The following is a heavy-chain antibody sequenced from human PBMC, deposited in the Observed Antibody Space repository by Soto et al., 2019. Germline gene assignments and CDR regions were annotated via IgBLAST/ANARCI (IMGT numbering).Heavy chain of an antibody. D-gene: IGHD3-10*01. CDR1: GFSLSTSGMC. CDR3: ARIRKPMVRGVPVYGMDV. J-gene: IGHJ6*02. V-gene: IGHV2-70*11. CDR2: IDWDDDK. Sequence: SGPTLVNPTQTLTLTCTFSGFSLSTSGMCVSWIRQPPGKALEWLARIDWDDDKYYSTSLKTRLTISKDTSKNQVVLTMTNMDPVDTATYYCARIRKPMVRGVPVYGMDVWGQGTTVTVSS.